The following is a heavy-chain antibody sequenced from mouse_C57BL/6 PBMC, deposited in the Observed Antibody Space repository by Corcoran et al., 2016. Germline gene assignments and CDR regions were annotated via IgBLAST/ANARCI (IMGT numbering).Heavy chain of an antibody. Sequence: VQLQGSGPGLVKPSQSLSLTCSVTGYSITSGYYWNWIRQFPGNKLEWMGYISYDGSNNYNPSLKNRISITRDTSKNQFFLKLNSVTTEDTATYDCARDYGSSYGFAYWGQGTLVTVSA. D-gene: IGHD1-1*01. CDR2: ISYDGSN. CDR3: ARDYGSSYGFAY. V-gene: IGHV3-6*01. J-gene: IGHJ3*01. CDR1: GYSITSGYY.